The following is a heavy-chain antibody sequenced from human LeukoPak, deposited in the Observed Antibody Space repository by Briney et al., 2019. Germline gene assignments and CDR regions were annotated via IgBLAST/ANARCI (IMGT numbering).Heavy chain of an antibody. D-gene: IGHD5-24*01. CDR1: GGSISSGDYH. CDR3: ASMNRDGFKYYFDY. CDR2: TYYSGST. Sequence: SETLSLTCTVSGGSISSGDYHWSWIRQHPGKGLEWIVYTYYSGSTYYNPSLKSRVTISVDTSKNQFSLKLSSVTAADTAVYYCASMNRDGFKYYFDYWGQGTLVTVSS. J-gene: IGHJ4*02. V-gene: IGHV4-31*03.